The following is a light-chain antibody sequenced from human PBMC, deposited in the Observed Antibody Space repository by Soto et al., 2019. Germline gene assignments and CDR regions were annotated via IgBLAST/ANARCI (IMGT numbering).Light chain of an antibody. V-gene: IGKV1-5*03. CDR2: QAS. Sequence: DIQMTQSPPTLSASVGDRVTINCRASQSISIWLAWYQQKPGKAPKLLIYQASSLVSGVPSRFSGSGSGTEFTLTISSLQPDDFATYYCQQYDTYSGTFGQGTKVEIK. CDR3: QQYDTYSGT. CDR1: QSISIW. J-gene: IGKJ1*01.